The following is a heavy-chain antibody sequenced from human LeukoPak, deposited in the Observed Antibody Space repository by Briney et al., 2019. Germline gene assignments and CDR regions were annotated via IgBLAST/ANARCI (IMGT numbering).Heavy chain of an antibody. J-gene: IGHJ6*03. CDR3: ARDVSSSWYEPSYYYYYYMDV. Sequence: SVKVSCKASGYTFTSYDINWVRQAPGQGLEWMGRIIPIFGTANYAQKFQGRVTITTDESTSTAYMELSSLRSEDTAVYYCARDVSSSWYEPSYYYYYYMDVWGKGTTVTVSS. CDR1: GYTFTSYD. V-gene: IGHV1-69*05. CDR2: IIPIFGTA. D-gene: IGHD6-13*01.